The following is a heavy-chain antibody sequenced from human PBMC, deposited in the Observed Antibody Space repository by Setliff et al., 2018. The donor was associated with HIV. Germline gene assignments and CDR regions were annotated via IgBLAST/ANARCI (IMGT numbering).Heavy chain of an antibody. V-gene: IGHV4-61*02. Sequence: PSETLSLTCTVSGGSISSGSYYWSWIRQPAGKGLEWIGRIYTSGSTNYNPSLKSRVTISVDTSKNQFSLKLRSVTAADTAVYYCARGWGHDGFDFWGQGTMVTVSS. CDR2: IYTSGST. J-gene: IGHJ3*01. CDR3: ARGWGHDGFDF. D-gene: IGHD7-27*01. CDR1: GGSISSGSYY.